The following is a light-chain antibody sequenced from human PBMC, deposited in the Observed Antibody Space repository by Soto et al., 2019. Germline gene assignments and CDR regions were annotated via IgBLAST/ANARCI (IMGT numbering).Light chain of an antibody. V-gene: IGKV3D-15*01. CDR2: GAS. CDR3: QQYDIWPLT. J-gene: IGKJ4*01. CDR1: QSVSNY. Sequence: EIVLTQSPATLSLSPGERVTLSCRASQSVSNYLAWYQQKPGQAPRLLMYGASTRATGMPDRFSGSGSGTEFTLIISSLQSEDFAVYYCQQYDIWPLTFGGGTKVDIK.